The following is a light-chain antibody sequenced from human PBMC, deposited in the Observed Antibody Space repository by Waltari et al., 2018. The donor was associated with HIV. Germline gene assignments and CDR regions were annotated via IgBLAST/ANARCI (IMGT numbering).Light chain of an antibody. CDR3: SSYTSSSTLVV. CDR2: EVG. J-gene: IGLJ2*01. V-gene: IGLV2-14*01. CDR1: SSDVGGYNY. Sequence: QSALTQPASVSGSPGQSITISCTATSSDVGGYNYVSWYQQHPGTAPRLMIYEVGKRHSGYSNRFSGSKSGNTASLTISGLQAEDEADYYCSSYTSSSTLVVFGGGTKVTVL.